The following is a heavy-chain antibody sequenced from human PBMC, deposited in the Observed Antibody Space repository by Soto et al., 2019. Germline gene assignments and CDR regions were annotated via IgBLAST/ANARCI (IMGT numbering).Heavy chain of an antibody. J-gene: IGHJ5*02. CDR2: ISAYNGNT. Sequence: GASVKVSCKASGYTFTSYGISWVRQAPGQGLEWMGWISAYNGNTNYAQKLQGRVTMTTDTSTSTAYMELRSLRSDDTAVYYCARTPPYKLLWFGEFKFAPWGQGTLVTVSS. V-gene: IGHV1-18*01. CDR1: GYTFTSYG. CDR3: ARTPPYKLLWFGEFKFAP. D-gene: IGHD3-10*01.